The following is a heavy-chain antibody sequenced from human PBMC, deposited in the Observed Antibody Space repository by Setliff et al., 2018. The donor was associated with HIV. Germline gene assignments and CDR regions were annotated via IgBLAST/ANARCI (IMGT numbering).Heavy chain of an antibody. J-gene: IGHJ3*02. CDR2: INHSGST. CDR1: AGSFSGYY. Sequence: SETLSLTCAVYAGSFSGYYWSWIRQPSGKGLEWIGEINHSGSTNYNPSLKSRVTISVDTSKNQFSLKMSSVTAADTAVYYCARGRRNEWELLLLAFDMWGQGTMVTVSS. CDR3: ARGRRNEWELLLLAFDM. V-gene: IGHV4-34*01. D-gene: IGHD1-26*01.